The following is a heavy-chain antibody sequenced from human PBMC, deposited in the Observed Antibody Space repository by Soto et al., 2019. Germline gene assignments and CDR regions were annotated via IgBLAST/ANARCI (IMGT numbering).Heavy chain of an antibody. D-gene: IGHD5-12*01. J-gene: IGHJ6*02. Sequence: QVQLQESGPGLVKPSQTLSLTCTVSGGSISNADYYWSWVRQPPGKGLEWIGYIYYSGSSFFNPSLNSRVTMSKDTSKNQFSLRLTSVTAADTAVYYCARAIVVTVGGMDVWGRGPTVTVSS. V-gene: IGHV4-30-4*01. CDR1: GGSISNADYY. CDR2: IYYSGSS. CDR3: ARAIVVTVGGMDV.